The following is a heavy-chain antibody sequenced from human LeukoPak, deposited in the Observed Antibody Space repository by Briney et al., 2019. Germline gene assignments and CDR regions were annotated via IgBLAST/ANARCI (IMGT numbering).Heavy chain of an antibody. CDR3: AKDIQCTY. CDR1: GFTFSSYG. D-gene: IGHD2-21*01. CDR2: ISGSGGNT. Sequence: GGSLRLSCAASGFTFSSYGIHWVRQAPGKGLEWVSLISGSGGNTYYADSVKGRFTISRDNSKNTLYLQMNSLRAEDTAVYYCAKDIQCTYWGQGTLVTVSS. V-gene: IGHV3-23*01. J-gene: IGHJ4*02.